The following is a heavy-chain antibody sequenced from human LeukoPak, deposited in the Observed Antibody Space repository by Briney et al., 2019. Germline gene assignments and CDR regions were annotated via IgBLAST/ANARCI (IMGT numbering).Heavy chain of an antibody. CDR3: ARGDDYGDYKGTDY. CDR1: GFTFSTYS. V-gene: IGHV3-21*04. J-gene: IGHJ4*02. CDR2: ISSSRSYI. Sequence: PGGSLRLSCAASGFTFSTYSMNWVRQAPGKGLEWVSSISSSRSYIYYADSVKGRFTISRDNAKNSLYLQMNSLRAEDTALYYCARGDDYGDYKGTDYWGQGTLVTVSS. D-gene: IGHD4-17*01.